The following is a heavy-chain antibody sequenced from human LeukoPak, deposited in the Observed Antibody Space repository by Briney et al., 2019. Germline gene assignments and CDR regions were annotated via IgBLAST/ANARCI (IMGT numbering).Heavy chain of an antibody. V-gene: IGHV3-30*02. D-gene: IGHD3-10*01. J-gene: IGHJ4*02. Sequence: GGSLRLSCVASGFIFSNFGMHWVRQAPGKGLEWVTFIQYDGGKKYYTDSVTGRFTISRDNSKNTLYLQMHSLTTEDTAVYYCAKDSRITMVRGVIDYWGQGTLVTVSS. CDR3: AKDSRITMVRGVIDY. CDR2: IQYDGGKK. CDR1: GFIFSNFG.